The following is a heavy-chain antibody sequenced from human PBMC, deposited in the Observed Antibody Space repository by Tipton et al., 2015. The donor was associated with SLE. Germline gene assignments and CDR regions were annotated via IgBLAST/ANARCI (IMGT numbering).Heavy chain of an antibody. CDR1: GGSISSSSYY. V-gene: IGHV4-39*07. J-gene: IGHJ4*02. Sequence: TLSLTCTVSGGSISSSSYYWGWIRQPPGKGLEWIGSIYYTGSPYYKPSLKSRVTISVDTSKNQFSLKLSSVTAADTAVYYCASRTSLGTIFEDYWGQGTLVTVSS. CDR2: IYYTGSP. CDR3: ASRTSLGTIFEDY. D-gene: IGHD3-3*01.